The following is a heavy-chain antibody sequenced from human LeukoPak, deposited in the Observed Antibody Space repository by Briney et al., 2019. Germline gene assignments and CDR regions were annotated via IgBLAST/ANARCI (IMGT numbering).Heavy chain of an antibody. D-gene: IGHD3-16*01. V-gene: IGHV4-61*01. Sequence: SETLSLTCTVSDGSISSSSYYWSWIRQPPGKGLEWIGYIYYSGSTNYNPSLKSRVTISVDTSKNQFSLKLSSVTAADTAVYYYARTYPGMMFDPWGQGTLVTVSS. CDR1: DGSISSSSYY. J-gene: IGHJ5*02. CDR2: IYYSGST. CDR3: ARTYPGMMFDP.